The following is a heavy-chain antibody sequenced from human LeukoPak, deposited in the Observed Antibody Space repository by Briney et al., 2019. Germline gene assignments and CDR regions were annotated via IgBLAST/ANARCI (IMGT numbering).Heavy chain of an antibody. CDR2: INHSGSS. CDR3: ARGLIDGQNSHYLDY. V-gene: IGHV4-34*01. D-gene: IGHD5-24*01. CDR1: GGSFSGYY. J-gene: IGHJ4*02. Sequence: SETLSLTCAVYGGSFSGYYWSWIRQPPGKGLEWIGEINHSGSSNYNPSLKSRVTISVDTSKNQFSLKLSSVTAADTAVYYCARGLIDGQNSHYLDYWGQGTLVTVSS.